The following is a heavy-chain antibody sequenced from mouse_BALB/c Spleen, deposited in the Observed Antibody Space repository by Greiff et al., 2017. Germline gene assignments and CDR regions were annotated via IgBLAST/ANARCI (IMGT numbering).Heavy chain of an antibody. V-gene: IGHV1S135*01. Sequence: LVQSGPELMKPGASVKISCKASGYSFTSYYMHWVKQSPGKSLEWIGYIDPFNGGTSYNQKFKGKATLTVDKSSSTAYMHLSSLTSEDSAVYYCARWGGTDYWGQGTTVTVSA. CDR1: GYSFTSYY. D-gene: IGHD3-3*01. CDR2: IDPFNGGT. CDR3: ARWGGTDY. J-gene: IGHJ2*01.